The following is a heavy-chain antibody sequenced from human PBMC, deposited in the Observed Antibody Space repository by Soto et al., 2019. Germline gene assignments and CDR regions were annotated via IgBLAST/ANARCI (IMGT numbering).Heavy chain of an antibody. J-gene: IGHJ6*02. D-gene: IGHD3-10*01. CDR1: GYTFTKYD. Sequence: QEQLEQSGAEVKKPGASVKVSCKASGYTFTKYDFNWVRQATGQGLEWMGWVNPISGNTETAQNFQGRVSLTMNTSPSTAFMELSSLRSGDTAVYYCATSRINMIRGVFYYGLDVWGHGTTLTVSS. V-gene: IGHV1-8*01. CDR2: VNPISGNT. CDR3: ATSRINMIRGVFYYGLDV.